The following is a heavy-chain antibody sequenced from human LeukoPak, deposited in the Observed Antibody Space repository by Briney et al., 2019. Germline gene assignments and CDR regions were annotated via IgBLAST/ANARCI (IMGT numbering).Heavy chain of an antibody. CDR2: IYPGDSDT. J-gene: IGHJ3*02. CDR3: ARQTYYYDSSGYSDDAFDI. CDR1: GYSFTSYC. V-gene: IGHV5-51*01. D-gene: IGHD3-22*01. Sequence: GESLKISCKGSGYSFTSYCIGWVRQMPGKGLEWMGIIYPGDSDTRYSPSFQGQVTISADKSISTAYLQWSSLKASDTAMYYCARQTYYYDSSGYSDDAFDIWGQGTMVTVSS.